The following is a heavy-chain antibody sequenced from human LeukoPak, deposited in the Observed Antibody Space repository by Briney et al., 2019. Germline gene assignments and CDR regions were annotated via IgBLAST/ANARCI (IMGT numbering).Heavy chain of an antibody. CDR2: ISSSGSTI. D-gene: IGHD5-12*01. Sequence: PGGSLRLSCAASGFTFSSYEMNWVRQAPGKGLEWVSYISSSGSTIYYADSVEGRFTISRDNAKNSLYLQMNSLRAEDTAVYYCAREGGYSGYDFDYWGQGTLVTVSS. V-gene: IGHV3-48*03. J-gene: IGHJ4*02. CDR1: GFTFSSYE. CDR3: AREGGYSGYDFDY.